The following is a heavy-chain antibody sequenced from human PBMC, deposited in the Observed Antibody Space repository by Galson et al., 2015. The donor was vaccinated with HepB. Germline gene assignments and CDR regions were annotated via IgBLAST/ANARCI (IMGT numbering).Heavy chain of an antibody. Sequence: QSGAEVKKPGESLKVSCKASGYTFTHYSINWVRQAPGQGLEWMGWINTNTGNPTYAQGFTGRFVFSLDTSVSTAYLQIGSLKAEDTAVYYCARDRYNYGLDSWGQGTLVTVSS. V-gene: IGHV7-4-1*01. D-gene: IGHD5-18*01. J-gene: IGHJ4*02. CDR2: INTNTGNP. CDR1: GYTFTHYS. CDR3: ARDRYNYGLDS.